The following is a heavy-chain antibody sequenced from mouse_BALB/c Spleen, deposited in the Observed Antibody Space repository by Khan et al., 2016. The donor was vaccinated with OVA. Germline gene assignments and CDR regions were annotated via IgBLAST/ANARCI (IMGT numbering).Heavy chain of an antibody. CDR1: GYTFTTAG. J-gene: IGHJ1*01. D-gene: IGHD2-2*01. V-gene: IGHV9-4*02. CDR2: INTHSGVP. CDR3: ASGYGYGWYFDV. Sequence: QVQLQQSGPELKKPGETVRISCKASGYTFTTAGMQWVQKMPGTGLKWIGWINTHSGVPKYAEDFKGRFAFSLETSASTAYLQITNLKNEDTATYFCASGYGYGWYFDVWGAGTTVTVSS.